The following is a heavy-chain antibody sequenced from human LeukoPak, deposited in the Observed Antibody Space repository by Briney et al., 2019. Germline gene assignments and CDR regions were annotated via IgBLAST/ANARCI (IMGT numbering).Heavy chain of an antibody. CDR2: IKEDGSEK. D-gene: IGHD3-10*01. Sequence: QPGGSLRLSCAASGFTFSNAWMSWVRQAPGRGLDWVGDIKEDGSEKYYVDSVKGRFTISRDNAKNSLYLHMNSLRAEDTGVYYCAGENGSGPYYYYGMDVWGQGTTVTGS. CDR1: GFTFSNAW. CDR3: AGENGSGPYYYYGMDV. J-gene: IGHJ6*02. V-gene: IGHV3-7*01.